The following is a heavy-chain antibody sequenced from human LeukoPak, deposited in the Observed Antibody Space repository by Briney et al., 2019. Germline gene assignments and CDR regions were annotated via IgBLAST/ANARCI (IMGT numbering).Heavy chain of an antibody. V-gene: IGHV3-64*01. J-gene: IGHJ4*02. CDR1: GVSFSSYA. CDR3: ARTPEFCSGGSCYSEGYFDY. CDR2: ISSNGGST. Sequence: GGSLRLSCAASGVSFSSYAMRWVRQAPGKGLEYVSAISSNGGSTYYTNSVNGRFTISRDNSKNTLYLQMGSLRAEDMAAYYCARTPEFCSGGSCYSEGYFDYWGQGTLVTVSS. D-gene: IGHD2-15*01.